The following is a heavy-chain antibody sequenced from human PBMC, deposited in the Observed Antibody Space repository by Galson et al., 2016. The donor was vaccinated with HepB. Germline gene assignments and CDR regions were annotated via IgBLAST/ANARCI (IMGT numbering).Heavy chain of an antibody. CDR1: GFRFSSYA. J-gene: IGHJ4*02. Sequence: SLRLSCAASGFRFSSYAMHWVRQAPGKGLEWVAMISSDGSDEYYADSVEGRFSISRDNSKDTLFLQMNSLRAEDTALYYCAKDAGSSVSYYYFDYWGQGTLVTVSS. CDR3: AKDAGSSVSYYYFDY. D-gene: IGHD2-2*01. CDR2: ISSDGSDE. V-gene: IGHV3-30*18.